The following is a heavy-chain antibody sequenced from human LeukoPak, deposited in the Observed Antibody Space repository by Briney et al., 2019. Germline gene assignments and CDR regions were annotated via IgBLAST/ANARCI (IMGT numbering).Heavy chain of an antibody. V-gene: IGHV4-31*03. CDR1: GGSISSGGYY. J-gene: IGHJ6*04. CDR3: ARGYCSSTSCYARSYYYYYGMDV. D-gene: IGHD2-2*01. CDR2: IYYSGST. Sequence: LSETLSLTCTVSGGSISSGGYYWSWIRQHPGKGLEWIGYIYYSGSTYYNPSLKSRVTISVDTSKNQFSLKLSSVTAADTAVYYCARGYCSSTSCYARSYYYYYGMDVWGKGTTVTVSS.